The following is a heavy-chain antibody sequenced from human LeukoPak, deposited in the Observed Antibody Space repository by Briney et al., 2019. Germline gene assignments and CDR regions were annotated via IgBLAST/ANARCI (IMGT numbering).Heavy chain of an antibody. D-gene: IGHD3-22*01. CDR1: GGSFSGYY. Sequence: SETLSLTCAVYGGSFSGYYWSWTRQPPGKGLEWIGEINHSGSTNYNPSLKSRVTISVDTSKNQFSLKLSSVTAADTAVYYCARSHNVRRYYYDSSGYAYWGQGTLVTVSS. J-gene: IGHJ4*02. CDR2: INHSGST. CDR3: ARSHNVRRYYYDSSGYAY. V-gene: IGHV4-34*01.